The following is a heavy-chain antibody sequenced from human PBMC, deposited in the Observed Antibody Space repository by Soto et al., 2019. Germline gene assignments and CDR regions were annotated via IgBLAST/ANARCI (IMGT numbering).Heavy chain of an antibody. D-gene: IGHD4-17*01. CDR2: IWYDGSNK. J-gene: IGHJ6*02. CDR3: ARDMPNRGPYGDFAYGMDV. V-gene: IGHV3-33*01. CDR1: GFTFSSYG. Sequence: GGSLRLSCAASGFTFSSYGMHWVRQAPGKGLEWVAVIWYDGSNKYYADSVKGRFTISRDNSKNTLYLQMNSLRAEDTAVYYCARDMPNRGPYGDFAYGMDVWGQGTTVTVSS.